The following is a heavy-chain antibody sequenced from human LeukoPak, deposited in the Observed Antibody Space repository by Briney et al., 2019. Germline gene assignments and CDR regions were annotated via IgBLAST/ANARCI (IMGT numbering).Heavy chain of an antibody. V-gene: IGHV3-73*01. D-gene: IGHD3-22*01. CDR1: GFTFSGSA. J-gene: IGHJ4*02. Sequence: GGSLRLSCAASGFTFSGSAMHWVRQAPGKGLEWVGRIRSKANSYATAYTASVKGRFTISRDDSKNTAHLQMNSLKTEDTAVYYCSRDRDYYDGSGLPGLGYWGQGTQVTVSS. CDR3: SRDRDYYDGSGLPGLGY. CDR2: IRSKANSYAT.